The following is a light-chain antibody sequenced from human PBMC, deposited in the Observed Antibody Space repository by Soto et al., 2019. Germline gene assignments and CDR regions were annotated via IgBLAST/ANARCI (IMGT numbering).Light chain of an antibody. CDR3: QKYGSSPRVT. J-gene: IGKJ4*01. V-gene: IGKV3-20*01. CDR1: QSVSGSF. Sequence: EVVLTQSPGTLSLSPGERATLSCRASQSVSGSFLAWYQQKPGQAPRLLMYGASSRATGIPDRFSGSGSGTDFTLTISRLEPEDFALYYCQKYGSSPRVTFGGGTKVEIK. CDR2: GAS.